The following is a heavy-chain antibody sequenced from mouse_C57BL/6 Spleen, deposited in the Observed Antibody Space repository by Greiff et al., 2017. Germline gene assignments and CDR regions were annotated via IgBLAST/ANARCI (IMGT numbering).Heavy chain of an antibody. J-gene: IGHJ4*01. CDR1: GYAFSSSW. CDR2: IYPGDGDT. CDR3: ARSYYDSHYYAMDY. D-gene: IGHD2-4*01. Sequence: QVQLQQSGPELVKPGASVKISCKASGYAFSSSWMNWVKQRPGKGLEWIGRIYPGDGDTNYNGKFKGKATLTADKSSSTAYMTLSSLTSEDSAVYFCARSYYDSHYYAMDYWGQGTSVTVSS. V-gene: IGHV1-82*01.